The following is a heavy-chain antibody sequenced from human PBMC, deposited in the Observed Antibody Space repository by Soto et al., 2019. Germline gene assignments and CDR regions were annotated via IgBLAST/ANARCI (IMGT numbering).Heavy chain of an antibody. Sequence: SVKVSCKASGGTFSSYAISWVRQAPGQGLEWMGGIIPIFGTANYAQKFQGRVTITADESTSTAYMELSSLRSEDTAVYYCARSRTGTSWFDPWGQGTLVTVSS. V-gene: IGHV1-69*13. CDR1: GGTFSSYA. CDR3: ARSRTGTSWFDP. CDR2: IIPIFGTA. D-gene: IGHD1-7*01. J-gene: IGHJ5*02.